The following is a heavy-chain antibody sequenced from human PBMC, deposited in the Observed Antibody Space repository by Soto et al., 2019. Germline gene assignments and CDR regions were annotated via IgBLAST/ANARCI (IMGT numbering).Heavy chain of an antibody. J-gene: IGHJ4*02. CDR1: GGLISGYY. V-gene: IGHV4-34*01. CDR3: ARGWGRIFDY. CDR2: INQSGSI. D-gene: IGHD7-27*01. Sequence: QVQLQQWGAGLLKPSETLSLTCAVYGGLISGYYWSWIRQPPGKGLEWIGEINQSGSINYNPSLKXRVTISVATSKNQFSLKLSSVTAADTAVYYCARGWGRIFDYWGQGSLVTVSS.